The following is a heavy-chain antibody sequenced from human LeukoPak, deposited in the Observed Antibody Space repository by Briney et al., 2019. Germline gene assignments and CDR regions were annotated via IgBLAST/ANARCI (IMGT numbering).Heavy chain of an antibody. CDR1: GFTVSSNY. CDR3: ARDRVAGQFDS. V-gene: IGHV3-53*01. Sequence: GVTLRLSCAASGFTVSSNYMSWVRQAPGKGLEWVSVIYSGGSTYYADSVKGRFTISRDNSKNTVYLQMNSLRAEDTAVYYCARDRVAGQFDSWGQGTLVTVSS. CDR2: IYSGGST. D-gene: IGHD6-19*01. J-gene: IGHJ4*02.